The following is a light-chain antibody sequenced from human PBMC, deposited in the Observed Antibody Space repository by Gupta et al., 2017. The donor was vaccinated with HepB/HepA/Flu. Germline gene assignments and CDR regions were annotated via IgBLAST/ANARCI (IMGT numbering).Light chain of an antibody. CDR3: QQGDTAPFT. Sequence: DIQMTQSPSSLSASVGDRVTITCRPSQSINGYLNWYQQKPGKAPKLLLHTTSTVQSGVPSRFSGSGSGTDFTLTISRMQPEDFATYYCQQGDTAPFTFGPGTRVDIE. V-gene: IGKV1-39*01. CDR2: TTS. J-gene: IGKJ3*01. CDR1: QSINGY.